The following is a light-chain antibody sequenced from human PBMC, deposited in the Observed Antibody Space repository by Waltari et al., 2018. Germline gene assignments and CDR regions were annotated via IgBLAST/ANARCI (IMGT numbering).Light chain of an antibody. Sequence: DVVMTQTPLSSPVTLGQPASISCRSSQSLGDSDGNIELSWFQQRPGQPPRLLIYRVSQRFSGVPDRFSGSGAGTDFTLKISRVEAEDVGVYYFLQATHFPHTFGQGTKLAIK. CDR1: QSLGDSDGNIE. CDR2: RVS. J-gene: IGKJ2*01. CDR3: LQATHFPHT. V-gene: IGKV2-24*01.